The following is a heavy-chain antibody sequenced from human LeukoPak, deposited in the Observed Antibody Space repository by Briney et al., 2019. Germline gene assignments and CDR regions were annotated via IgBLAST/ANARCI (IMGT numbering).Heavy chain of an antibody. CDR1: GESFSGYY. D-gene: IGHD4-23*01. CDR2: INHSGST. J-gene: IGHJ6*03. CDR3: AREVADCGGYYYYHYMDV. Sequence: SSETLSLTCAAYGESFSGYYWSWIRQPPGKGLEWIREINHSGSTNYNPSLKSRVTMSVDTSKNQFSLKLSSVTAADTAMYYCAREVADCGGYYYYHYMDVWGKGTTVTISS. V-gene: IGHV4-34*01.